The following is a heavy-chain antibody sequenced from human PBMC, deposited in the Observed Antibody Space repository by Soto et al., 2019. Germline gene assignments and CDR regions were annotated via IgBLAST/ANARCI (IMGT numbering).Heavy chain of an antibody. V-gene: IGHV4-30-4*01. D-gene: IGHD3-10*01. Sequence: QVQLQESGPGLVKPSQTLSLTCTVSGGSISSGDYYWSWIRQPPGKGLEWIGYIYYSGSTYYNPSLQSRVTISVDTYKNQFSLKLSYVTAADTAVYYCARGMVRMKFDPWGQGTLVTVSS. CDR2: IYYSGST. CDR1: GGSISSGDYY. J-gene: IGHJ5*02. CDR3: ARGMVRMKFDP.